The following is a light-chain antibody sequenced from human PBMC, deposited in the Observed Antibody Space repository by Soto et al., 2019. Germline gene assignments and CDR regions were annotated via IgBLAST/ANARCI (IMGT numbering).Light chain of an antibody. J-gene: IGLJ1*01. Sequence: QSVLTQPPSVSGAPGQRVTISCTGRSSNIGAGYDVHWYQQLPGTAPKLLIYGNTNRPSGVPDRFSGSKSGTSASLAITGLQAEDEADYYCQSYDNSLSGHVFGTGTKGTVL. CDR1: SSNIGAGYD. V-gene: IGLV1-40*01. CDR2: GNT. CDR3: QSYDNSLSGHV.